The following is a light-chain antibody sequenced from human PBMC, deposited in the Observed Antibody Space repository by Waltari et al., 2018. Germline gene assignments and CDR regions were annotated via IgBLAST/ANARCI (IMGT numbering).Light chain of an antibody. V-gene: IGKV1-5*03. CDR1: QTIDTW. Sequence: DIQMTQSPPTLSASIGDRVTITCRASQTIDTWVAWYQKRPGKAPKLLIRRASTRDTGVPTRFSGGGSGTEFTLTIDSLQPDDFATYYCQQYRNYPYIFGQGTKVETK. J-gene: IGKJ2*01. CDR2: RAS. CDR3: QQYRNYPYI.